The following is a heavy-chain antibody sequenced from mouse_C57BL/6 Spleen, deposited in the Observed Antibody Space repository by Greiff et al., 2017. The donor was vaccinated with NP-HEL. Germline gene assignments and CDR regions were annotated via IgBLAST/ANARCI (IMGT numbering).Heavy chain of an antibody. CDR1: GFNIKDDY. D-gene: IGHD2-5*01. CDR3: TIRYSHYKHFDV. CDR2: IDPENGDT. J-gene: IGHJ1*03. Sequence: VQLKQSGAELVRPGASVKLSCTASGFNIKDDYMHWVKQRPEQGLEWIGWIDPENGDTEYASKFQGKATITADTSSNTAYLQLSSLTSEDTAVYYCTIRYSHYKHFDVWGTGTTVTVSS. V-gene: IGHV14-4*01.